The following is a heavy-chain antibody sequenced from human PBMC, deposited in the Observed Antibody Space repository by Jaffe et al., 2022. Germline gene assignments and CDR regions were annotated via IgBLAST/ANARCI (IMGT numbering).Heavy chain of an antibody. CDR3: ARAQSRTGQNYYMDV. CDR2: IYTSGST. V-gene: IGHV4-61*02. Sequence: QVQLQESGPGLVKPSQTLSLTCTVSGGSISSGSYYWSWIRQPAGKGLEWIGRIYTSGSTNYNPSLKSRVTISVDTSKNQFSLKLSSVTAADTAVYYCARAQSRTGQNYYMDVWGKGTTVTVSS. J-gene: IGHJ6*03. D-gene: IGHD1-1*01. CDR1: GGSISSGSYY.